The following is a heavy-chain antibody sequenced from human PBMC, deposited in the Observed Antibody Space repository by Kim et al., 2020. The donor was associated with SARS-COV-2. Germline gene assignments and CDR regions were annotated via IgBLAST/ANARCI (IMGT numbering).Heavy chain of an antibody. CDR1: GFTFSNAW. J-gene: IGHJ4*02. Sequence: GGSLRLSCAASGFTFSNAWMSWVRQAPGKGLEWVGRIKSKTDGGTTDYAAPVKGRFTISRDDSKNTLYLQMNSLKTEDTAVYYCTTGPPHYSSGWRAGLDYWGQGTLVTVSS. D-gene: IGHD6-19*01. V-gene: IGHV3-15*01. CDR3: TTGPPHYSSGWRAGLDY. CDR2: IKSKTDGGTT.